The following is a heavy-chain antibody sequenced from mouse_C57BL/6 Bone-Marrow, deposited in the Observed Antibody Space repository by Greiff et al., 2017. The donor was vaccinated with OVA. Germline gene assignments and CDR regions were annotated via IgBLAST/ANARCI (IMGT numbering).Heavy chain of an antibody. CDR1: GYTFTEYT. Sequence: QVQLQQSGAELVKPGASVKLSCKASGYTFTEYTIHWVKQRSGQGLEWIGWFYPGSGSIKYNEKFKDKATLTADKSSSTVYMELSRLTSEDSAVYFCARHALYYYGSSYPDWYFDVWGTGTTVTVSS. CDR2: FYPGSGSI. J-gene: IGHJ1*03. D-gene: IGHD1-1*01. CDR3: ARHALYYYGSSYPDWYFDV. V-gene: IGHV1-62-2*01.